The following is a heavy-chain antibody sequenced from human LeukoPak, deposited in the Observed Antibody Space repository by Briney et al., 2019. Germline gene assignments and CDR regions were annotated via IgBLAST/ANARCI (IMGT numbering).Heavy chain of an antibody. V-gene: IGHV4-34*01. J-gene: IGHJ6*03. Sequence: SETLSLTCAVYGGSFSGYYWSWIRQPPGKGLEWIGEINHSGSTNYNPSLKSRVTISVDTSKNQFPLKLSSVTAADTAVYYCARGPDSSGYYSLKRYYYYMDVWGKGTTVTVSS. CDR3: ARGPDSSGYYSLKRYYYYMDV. D-gene: IGHD3-22*01. CDR1: GGSFSGYY. CDR2: INHSGST.